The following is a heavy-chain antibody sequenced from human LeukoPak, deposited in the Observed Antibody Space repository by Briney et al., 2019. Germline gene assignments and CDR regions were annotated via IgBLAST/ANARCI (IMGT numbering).Heavy chain of an antibody. CDR3: ATGGRDSSGYYLDAFDI. CDR2: IIPIFGTA. J-gene: IGHJ3*02. D-gene: IGHD3-22*01. Sequence: SVKVSCKASGGTFSSYAISWVRQAPGQGLEWVGGIIPIFGTANYAQKFQGRVTITTDESTSTAYMELSSLRSEDTAVYYCATGGRDSSGYYLDAFDIWGQETMVTVSS. CDR1: GGTFSSYA. V-gene: IGHV1-69*05.